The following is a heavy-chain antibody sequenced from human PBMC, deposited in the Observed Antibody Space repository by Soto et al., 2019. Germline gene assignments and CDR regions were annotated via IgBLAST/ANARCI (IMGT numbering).Heavy chain of an antibody. CDR1: GYTFTIYA. CDR2: INAGNGNT. Sequence: VKVSCKASGYTFTIYAMHWVRQAPGQRLEWMGWINAGNGNTKYSQKFQGRVTITRDTSASTAYMELSSLRSEDTAVYYCARLNGNYYDSSGPQSLYYYGMDVWGQGTTVTVSS. CDR3: ARLNGNYYDSSGPQSLYYYGMDV. J-gene: IGHJ6*02. D-gene: IGHD3-22*01. V-gene: IGHV1-3*01.